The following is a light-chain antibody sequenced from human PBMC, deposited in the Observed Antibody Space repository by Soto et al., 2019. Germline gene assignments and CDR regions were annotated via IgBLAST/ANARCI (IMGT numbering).Light chain of an antibody. J-gene: IGLJ1*01. CDR3: SSYTSSGTYV. V-gene: IGLV2-14*01. CDR1: SSDVGVYNY. Sequence: QSALTQPASVSGSPRQSITISCTGTSSDVGVYNYVSWYQQHPGKAPKLMIYEVSDRPSGVSNRFSGSKSGNTASLTISGLQAEDEADYYCSSYTSSGTYVFGTGTKLTVL. CDR2: EVS.